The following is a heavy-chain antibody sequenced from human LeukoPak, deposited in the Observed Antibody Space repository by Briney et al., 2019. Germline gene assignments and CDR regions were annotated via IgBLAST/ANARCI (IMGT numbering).Heavy chain of an antibody. CDR3: ARGSTSWGVAFDY. V-gene: IGHV4-39*07. D-gene: IGHD3-16*01. CDR1: GGSISSSSYY. J-gene: IGHJ4*02. Sequence: PSETLSLTCTVSGGSISSSSYYWGWIRQPPGKGLEWIGSIYYSGSTYYNPSLKSRVTISVDTSKNQFSLKLSSVTAADTAVYYCARGSTSWGVAFDYWGQGTLVTVSS. CDR2: IYYSGST.